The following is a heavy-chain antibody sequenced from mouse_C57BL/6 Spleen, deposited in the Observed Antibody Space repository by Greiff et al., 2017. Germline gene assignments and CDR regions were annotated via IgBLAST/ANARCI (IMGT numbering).Heavy chain of an antibody. CDR1: GYTFTSYW. V-gene: IGHV1-52*01. D-gene: IGHD2-12*01. J-gene: IGHJ3*01. CDR3: AREGIVTTGFAY. Sequence: QVQLQQPGAELVRPGSSVKLSCKASGYTFTSYWMHLVKQRPIQGLEWIGNIDPSDSEPHYNQKFKDKATLTVDKSSSTAYMQLSSLTSEDSAVYYCAREGIVTTGFAYWGQGTLVTVSA. CDR2: IDPSDSEP.